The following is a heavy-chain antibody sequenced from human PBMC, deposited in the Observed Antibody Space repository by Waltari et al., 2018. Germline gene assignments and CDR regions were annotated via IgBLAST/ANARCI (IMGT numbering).Heavy chain of an antibody. V-gene: IGHV4-39*01. CDR3: ATYIGASVGTAAFDV. Sequence: QLQLLESGPGLVKPSETLSLTCGVSGGSITTSRHYWGWIRQPPGQGLEWIWTISYNGATYTSPSLKSRVTMSRDTSKNQLSLTLDSMTAADTAVYYCATYIGASVGTAAFDVWGQGTMVTVSS. CDR1: GGSITTSRHY. J-gene: IGHJ3*01. D-gene: IGHD5-12*01. CDR2: ISYNGAT.